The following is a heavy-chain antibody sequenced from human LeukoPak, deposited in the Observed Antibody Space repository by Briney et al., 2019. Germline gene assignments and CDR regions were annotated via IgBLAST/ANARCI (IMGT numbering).Heavy chain of an antibody. V-gene: IGHV3-21*01. CDR3: ARGIMATINY. CDR2: IGPSGGSI. J-gene: IGHJ4*02. Sequence: GESLRLSCATYRFTFSSYSMNWVRQAPGKGLEWVSSIGPSGGSIFYADSVKGRSTISRDNAKNTLYLQMNSLRAEDTAVYYCARGIMATINYWGRGTLVTVSS. D-gene: IGHD5-24*01. CDR1: RFTFSSYS.